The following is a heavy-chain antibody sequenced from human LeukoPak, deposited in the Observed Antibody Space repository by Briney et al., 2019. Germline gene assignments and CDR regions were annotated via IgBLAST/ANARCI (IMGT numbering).Heavy chain of an antibody. CDR1: GFTFSSYA. D-gene: IGHD2-2*01. Sequence: PGGSLRLSCAASGFTFSSYAMSWVRQAPGKGLEWIGYIYYSGSTNYNPSLKSRVTISVDTSKNQFSLKLSSVTAADTAVYYCARGVPAAMRGLDAFDIWGQGTMVTVSS. J-gene: IGHJ3*02. V-gene: IGHV4-59*01. CDR3: ARGVPAAMRGLDAFDI. CDR2: IYYSGST.